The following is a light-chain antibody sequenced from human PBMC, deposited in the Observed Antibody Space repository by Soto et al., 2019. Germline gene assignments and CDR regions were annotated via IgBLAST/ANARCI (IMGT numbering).Light chain of an antibody. CDR1: QSVTSNY. Sequence: EIVLTQSPGTLSLSPGERATLSCRASQSVTSNYLAWYQQIPGQPPRLLIYDSTNRAAGIPARFSGSRSGTDFTLTISSVEPEDFAMYYCHQRNQFGQGTRLEIK. CDR3: HQRNQ. V-gene: IGKV3D-20*02. J-gene: IGKJ5*01. CDR2: DST.